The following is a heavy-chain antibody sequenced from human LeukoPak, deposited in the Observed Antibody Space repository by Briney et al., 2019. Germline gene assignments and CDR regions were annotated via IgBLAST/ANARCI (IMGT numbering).Heavy chain of an antibody. J-gene: IGHJ4*02. D-gene: IGHD3-10*01. CDR3: ATTQSYASGSRGYDY. CDR2: FDPIYAET. V-gene: IGHV1-24*01. CDR1: GYTLTELS. Sequence: ASVKVSCKVSGYTLTELSIHWVRQAPGKGLEWMGGFDPIYAETIYAERFLDRVTMTEDTSVDTAYMELNSLQSDDTAVYYCATTQSYASGSRGYDYWGQGTLVTVSS.